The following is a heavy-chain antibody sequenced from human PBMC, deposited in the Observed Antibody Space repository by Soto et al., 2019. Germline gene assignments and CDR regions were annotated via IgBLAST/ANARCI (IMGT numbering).Heavy chain of an antibody. CDR2: ISSSGSTI. J-gene: IGHJ4*02. CDR1: GFSFSSHS. D-gene: IGHD2-21*01. V-gene: IGHV3-48*02. Sequence: EVQLVESGGGLVQPGGSLRLSCAASGFSFSSHSMKWVRQAPGKGLEWASYISSSGSTIYYADSVKGRFTISRDNAKNSLYLQMNSLRDDDTAVYYCARGRGYCGGTNCYLDYWGQGALVTVSS. CDR3: ARGRGYCGGTNCYLDY.